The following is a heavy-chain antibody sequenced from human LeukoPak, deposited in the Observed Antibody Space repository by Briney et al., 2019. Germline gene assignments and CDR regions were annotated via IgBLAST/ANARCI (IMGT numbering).Heavy chain of an antibody. D-gene: IGHD1-26*01. CDR1: GFTFSSYW. J-gene: IGHJ4*02. V-gene: IGHV3-7*01. CDR3: VRESRSGSYSGY. Sequence: GGSLRLSCAASGFTFSSYWMTWVRQAPGKGLEWVANINQGGSDKHYVDSRFTISRDNANNSLYLQMNSLRAEDTAVYYCVRESRSGSYSGYWGQGTLVTVSS. CDR2: INQGGSDK.